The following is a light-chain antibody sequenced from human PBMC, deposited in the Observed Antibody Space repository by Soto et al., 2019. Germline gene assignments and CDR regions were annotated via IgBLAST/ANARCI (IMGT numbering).Light chain of an antibody. V-gene: IGKV3-20*01. CDR3: QQYGNSPLT. CDR1: QSVSSSY. J-gene: IGKJ1*01. Sequence: EIVLTQSPGTLSLSPGERATLSCRASQSVSSSYLDWYQQKPGQAPRLLIYGASSRATGIPDRFSGSGSGTDFTLTISRLEPEDFAVYYCQQYGNSPLTFGQGTKVEIK. CDR2: GAS.